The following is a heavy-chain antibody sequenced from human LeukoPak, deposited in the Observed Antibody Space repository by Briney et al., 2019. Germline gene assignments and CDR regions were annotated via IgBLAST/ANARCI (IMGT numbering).Heavy chain of an antibody. CDR1: GGSFSGYY. CDR2: INHSGST. CDR3: ARVYSSSSGREAFDI. V-gene: IGHV4-34*01. J-gene: IGHJ3*02. D-gene: IGHD6-6*01. Sequence: SETLSLTCAVYGGSFSGYYWSWIRQPPGKGLEWIAEINHSGSTNYTPSLKSRVTMSVDTSKNQFSLKLTSVAAADTAIYYCARVYSSSSGREAFDIWGQGTMVTVSS.